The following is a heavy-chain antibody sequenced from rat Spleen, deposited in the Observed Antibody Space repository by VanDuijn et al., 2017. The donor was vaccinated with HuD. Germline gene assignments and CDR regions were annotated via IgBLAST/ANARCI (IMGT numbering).Heavy chain of an antibody. CDR3: TRRVLWYPVFDY. J-gene: IGHJ2*01. D-gene: IGHD3-8*01. CDR2: ITNTGGST. V-gene: IGHV5-31*01. CDR1: GFTFTNYW. Sequence: EVQLVESGGGLVQPGRSLKLSCVDSGFTFTNYWMTWIRQAPGKGLEWVASITNTGGSTYYPDSVKGRFTISRDNAKSTLYLQMNSLRSADTSTYYCTRRVLWYPVFDYWGQGVMVTVSS.